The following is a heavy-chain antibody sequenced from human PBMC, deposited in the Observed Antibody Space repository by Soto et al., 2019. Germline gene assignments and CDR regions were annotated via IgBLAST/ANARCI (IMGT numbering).Heavy chain of an antibody. D-gene: IGHD2-15*01. CDR1: GFTFTSYA. CDR2: ISSGGST. Sequence: LRLSCAASGFTFTSYAMGWVRQAPGKGLQWVSVISSGGSTYYADSVRGRFTISRDNSKDTLSLQMNSLRAEDTAVYYCAKRRGAGGHFDYWGQGALVTVSS. J-gene: IGHJ4*02. V-gene: IGHV3-23*01. CDR3: AKRRGAGGHFDY.